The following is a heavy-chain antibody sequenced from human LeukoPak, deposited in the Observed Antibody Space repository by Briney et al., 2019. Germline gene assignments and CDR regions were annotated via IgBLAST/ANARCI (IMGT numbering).Heavy chain of an antibody. J-gene: IGHJ4*02. V-gene: IGHV4-39*07. CDR2: IYYSGST. CDR3: ARDSGTVITFGGVISPGFDY. CDR1: GGSISSSNYY. Sequence: PSETLSLTCTVSGGSISSSNYYWGWIRQPPGKGLEWIGSIYYSGSTYYNPSLKSRVIISIDTSKNQSSLKLSSVTAADTAVYYCARDSGTVITFGGVISPGFDYWGQGTLVTVSS. D-gene: IGHD3-16*02.